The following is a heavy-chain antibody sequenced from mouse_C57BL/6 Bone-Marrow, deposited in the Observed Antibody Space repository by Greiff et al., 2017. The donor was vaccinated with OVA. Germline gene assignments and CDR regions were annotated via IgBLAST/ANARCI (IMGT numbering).Heavy chain of an antibody. Sequence: QVQLQQPGADLVKPGASVKVSCKASGYTFTSYWMHWVKQRPGQGLEWIGRIHPTNSDTNYNQKIKGKATLTVDKSYSTAYMELSTLTSEDSAVSYGAICYYGSISRILYLYYWGQGTTLTVSS. CDR2: IHPTNSDT. J-gene: IGHJ2*01. V-gene: IGHV1-74*01. CDR1: GYTFTSYW. CDR3: AICYYGSISRILYLYY. D-gene: IGHD1-1*01.